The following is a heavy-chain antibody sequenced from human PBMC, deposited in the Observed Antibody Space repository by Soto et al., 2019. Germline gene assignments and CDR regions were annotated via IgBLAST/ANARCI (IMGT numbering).Heavy chain of an antibody. CDR1: GFTFSTYA. Sequence: GGSLRLSCAASGFTFSTYAMSWVRQAPGKGLEWVSVIGEGGFSTQYAASVKGRVTISRDNSKNMLYLQMNSLRSDDTAVYYCVRDSITRVSSDVPGMDVWGQGTTVTVSS. CDR3: VRDSITRVSSDVPGMDV. V-gene: IGHV3-23*01. CDR2: IGEGGFST. J-gene: IGHJ6*02. D-gene: IGHD3-16*01.